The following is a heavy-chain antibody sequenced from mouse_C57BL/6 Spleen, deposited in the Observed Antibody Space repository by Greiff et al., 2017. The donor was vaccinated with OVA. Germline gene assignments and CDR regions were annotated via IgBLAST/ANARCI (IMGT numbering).Heavy chain of an antibody. CDR2: IDPSDSET. CDR1: GYTFTSYW. J-gene: IGHJ2*01. Sequence: QVQLQQPGAELVRPGSSVKLSCKASGYTFTSYWMHWVKQRPIQGLEWIGNIDPSDSETHYNQKFKDKATLTVDKSSSTAYMQLSSLTSEDSAVYYCAREGTYYVDYWGQGTTLTVSS. D-gene: IGHD2-14*01. V-gene: IGHV1-52*01. CDR3: AREGTYYVDY.